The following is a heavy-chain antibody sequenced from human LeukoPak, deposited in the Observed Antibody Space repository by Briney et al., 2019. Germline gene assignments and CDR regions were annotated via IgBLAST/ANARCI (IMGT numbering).Heavy chain of an antibody. D-gene: IGHD6-19*01. CDR1: GYTFTSYG. Sequence: ASVKVSCKASGYTFTSYGISWVRQAPGQGLEWMGWISADNGNTNYAQKLQGRVTMTTDTSTSTAYMELRSLRSDDTAVYYCARDREQWLAVYYYYGMDVWGQGTTVTVSS. CDR3: ARDREQWLAVYYYYGMDV. J-gene: IGHJ6*02. V-gene: IGHV1-18*01. CDR2: ISADNGNT.